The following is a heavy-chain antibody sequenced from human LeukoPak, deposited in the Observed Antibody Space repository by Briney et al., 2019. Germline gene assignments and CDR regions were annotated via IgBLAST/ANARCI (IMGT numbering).Heavy chain of an antibody. CDR3: ARGEVGATVGTFLSVAFDI. D-gene: IGHD1-26*01. V-gene: IGHV4-39*07. CDR1: GGSISSSSYY. Sequence: MASETLSLTCTVSGGSISSSSYYWGWIRQPPGKGLEWIGSIYNSGSTYYNPSLKSRVTISVDTSKNQFSLKLSSVTAADTAMYYCARGEVGATVGTFLSVAFDIWGQGTMVTVSS. CDR2: IYNSGST. J-gene: IGHJ3*02.